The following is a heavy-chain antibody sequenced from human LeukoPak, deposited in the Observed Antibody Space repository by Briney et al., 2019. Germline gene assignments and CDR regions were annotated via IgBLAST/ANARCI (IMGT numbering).Heavy chain of an antibody. CDR3: ARGLPYSYIDY. CDR1: GGSFSGYY. J-gene: IGHJ4*02. CDR2: INHSGST. D-gene: IGHD4-11*01. V-gene: IGHV4-34*01. Sequence: SENLSLTCAVYGGSFSGYYWSWIRQPPGKGLEWIGEINHSGSTNYNPSLKSRVTISVDASKNQFSLKLSSVTAADTAVYYCARGLPYSYIDYWGQGTLVTVSS.